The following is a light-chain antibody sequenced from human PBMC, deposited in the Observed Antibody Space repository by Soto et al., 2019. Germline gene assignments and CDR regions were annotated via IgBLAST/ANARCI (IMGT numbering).Light chain of an antibody. Sequence: DIQMTQSPSSLSASVGDRVTLTCRASKTISNYLNWYRQKPGKAPQVLIYAASNLETGVPSRFSGSGSGTDFTLTISSLQPEDSATYYCQHIYSPPHTFGQGTRLEI. CDR3: QHIYSPPHT. CDR2: AAS. CDR1: KTISNY. V-gene: IGKV1-39*01. J-gene: IGKJ5*01.